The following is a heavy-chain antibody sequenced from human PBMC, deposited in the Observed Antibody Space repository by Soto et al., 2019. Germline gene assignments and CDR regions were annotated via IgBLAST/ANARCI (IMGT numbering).Heavy chain of an antibody. CDR2: INPKSGAT. Sequence: ASVKVSCKASGYTFTDYYLHWVRQAPGQGLEWMGWINPKSGATHYSQKFQGWVTVTRDTSISTANMEVSRLTSDDTAVYYCARESSGYGGYYYYGMDVWGQATTVTVSS. V-gene: IGHV1-2*04. D-gene: IGHD3-22*01. CDR1: GYTFTDYY. J-gene: IGHJ6*02. CDR3: ARESSGYGGYYYYGMDV.